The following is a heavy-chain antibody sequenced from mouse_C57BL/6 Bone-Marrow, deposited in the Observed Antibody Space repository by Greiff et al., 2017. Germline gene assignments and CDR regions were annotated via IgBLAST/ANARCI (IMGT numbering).Heavy chain of an antibody. CDR2: IDPSASYT. J-gene: IGHJ3*01. D-gene: IGHD4-1*01. CDR3: ARWGNWGFAY. Sequence: VQLQQPGAELVKPGASVKLSCKASGYTFTSYWMQWVKQRPGQGLEWIGEIDPSASYTNYNQKFKGKATLTVDTSSSTAYMQLSSLTSEDSAVYYCARWGNWGFAYWGQGTLVTVSA. V-gene: IGHV1-50*01. CDR1: GYTFTSYW.